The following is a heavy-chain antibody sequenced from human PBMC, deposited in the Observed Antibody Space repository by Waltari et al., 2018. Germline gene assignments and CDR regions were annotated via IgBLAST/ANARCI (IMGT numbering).Heavy chain of an antibody. CDR1: GGSFSGYY. CDR2: ISQSGRT. J-gene: IGHJ1*01. Sequence: QVQLQQWGAGLLKPSETLSLTCAVYGGSFSGYYWNWIRQSPGKGLQWIGEISQSGRTTPSPAVKSRVTISVDTSKNQFSLKLSSVTAADTAVYYCARLLDGSSWYSSWGQGTLVTVSS. D-gene: IGHD6-13*01. CDR3: ARLLDGSSWYSS. V-gene: IGHV4-34*01.